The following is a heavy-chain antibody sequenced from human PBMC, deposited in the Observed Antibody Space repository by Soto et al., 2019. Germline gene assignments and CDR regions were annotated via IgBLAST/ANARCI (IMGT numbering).Heavy chain of an antibody. CDR3: ARVVDTAMIYNWFDP. D-gene: IGHD5-18*01. CDR2: IIPILGIA. J-gene: IGHJ5*02. V-gene: IGHV1-69*02. Sequence: SVKVSCKASGGTFSSYTISWVRQAPGQGLEWMGRIIPILGIANYAQKFQGRVTITADKSTSTAYMELSSLRSEDTAVYYCARVVDTAMIYNWFDPWGQGTLVTVSS. CDR1: GGTFSSYT.